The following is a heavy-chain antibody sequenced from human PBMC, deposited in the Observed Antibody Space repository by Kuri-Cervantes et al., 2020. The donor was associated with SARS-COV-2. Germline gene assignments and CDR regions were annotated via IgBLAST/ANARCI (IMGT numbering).Heavy chain of an antibody. CDR2: IIPIFGTA. D-gene: IGHD1-26*01. J-gene: IGHJ4*02. CDR3: ASKKFSGTLSAFDY. CDR1: GGTFSSYA. Sequence: SLKVSCKASGGTFSSYAISWVRQAPGQGLEWMGGIIPIFGTANYAQKFQGRVTITADETTSTAYMELSSLRSEDTAVYYCASKKFSGTLSAFDYWGQGTLVTVSS. V-gene: IGHV1-69*13.